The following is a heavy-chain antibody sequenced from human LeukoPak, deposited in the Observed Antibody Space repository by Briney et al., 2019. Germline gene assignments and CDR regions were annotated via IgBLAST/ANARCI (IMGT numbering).Heavy chain of an antibody. CDR1: GFTFSSYA. CDR2: ISYDGSNK. CDR3: ARERGYYDSSGYGYFDY. V-gene: IGHV3-30-3*01. Sequence: PGGSLRLSCAASGFTFSSYAMHWVRQAPGEGLEWVAVISYDGSNKYYADSVKGRFTIPRDNSKNTLYLQMNSLRAEDTAVYYCARERGYYDSSGYGYFDYWGQGTLVTVSS. D-gene: IGHD3-22*01. J-gene: IGHJ4*02.